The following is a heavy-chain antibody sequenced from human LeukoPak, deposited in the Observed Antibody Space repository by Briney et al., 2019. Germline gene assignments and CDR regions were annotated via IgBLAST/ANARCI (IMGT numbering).Heavy chain of an antibody. V-gene: IGHV3-43D*03. Sequence: GGSLRLSCAASGFTFDDYAMHWARQAPGKGLEWVSLISWDGGSTYYADSVKGRFTISRDNSKNSLYLQMNSLRAEDTALYYCAKDMAAYYYSSGNIDSWGQGTLVTVSS. J-gene: IGHJ4*02. CDR2: ISWDGGST. CDR1: GFTFDDYA. D-gene: IGHD3-10*01. CDR3: AKDMAAYYYSSGNIDS.